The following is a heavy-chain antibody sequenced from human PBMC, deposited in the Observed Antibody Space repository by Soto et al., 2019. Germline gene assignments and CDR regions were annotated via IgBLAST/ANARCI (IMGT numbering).Heavy chain of an antibody. CDR2: INAGNGNT. D-gene: IGHD5-18*01. V-gene: IGHV1-3*05. Sequence: QVQLVQSGAEEKKPGASVKVSCKASGYTFTSYAMNWVRQAPGQRLEWMGWINAGNGNTKYSQKFQGRVTITRDTSASTAYMELSSLRSEDTAVYYWARDPGYSYGNTWGPGTLVTVSS. CDR3: ARDPGYSYGNT. CDR1: GYTFTSYA. J-gene: IGHJ5*02.